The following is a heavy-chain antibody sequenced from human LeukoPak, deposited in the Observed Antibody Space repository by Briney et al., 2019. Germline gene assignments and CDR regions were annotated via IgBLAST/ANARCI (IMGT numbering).Heavy chain of an antibody. V-gene: IGHV1-69*01. CDR2: IIPIFGTA. Sequence: SVKVSCKASGGTFSSYAISWVRQAPGQGLEWMGGIIPIFGTANYAQKFQGRVTITADESTSTAYMVLSSLRSEDTAVYYCARVAARSYYYYYYMDVWGKGTTVTVSS. CDR3: ARVAARSYYYYYYMDV. D-gene: IGHD6-6*01. CDR1: GGTFSSYA. J-gene: IGHJ6*03.